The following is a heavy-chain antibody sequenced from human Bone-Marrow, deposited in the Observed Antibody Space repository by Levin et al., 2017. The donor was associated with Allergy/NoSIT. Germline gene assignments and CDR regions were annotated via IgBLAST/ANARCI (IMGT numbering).Heavy chain of an antibody. Sequence: SETLSLTCTVSGGSISSAHYYWSWVRQPPGKGLEWIGYIDNGGNAYYSPSLMSRSTISMDTSMNQFSLKVNSVTAADTAIYYCARTGSINDYWGQGTLVTVSS. CDR2: IDNGGNA. CDR3: ARTGSINDY. V-gene: IGHV4-30-4*01. CDR1: GGSISSAHYY. J-gene: IGHJ4*02. D-gene: IGHD1-1*01.